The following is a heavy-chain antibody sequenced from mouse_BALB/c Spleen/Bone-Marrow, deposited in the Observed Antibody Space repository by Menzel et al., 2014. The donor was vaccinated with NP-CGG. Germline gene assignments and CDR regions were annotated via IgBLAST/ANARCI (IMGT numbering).Heavy chain of an antibody. CDR2: IDPANGNT. J-gene: IGHJ4*01. CDR3: ARWLRRYYAMDY. D-gene: IGHD2-2*01. CDR1: GFNIKDTY. Sequence: VQLQQSGAELVKPGASVKLSCTASGFNIKDTYMHWVKQRPEQGLEWIGRIDPANGNTKYDPKFQGKATITADTSSNTAYLQLSSRTSEDTAVYYCARWLRRYYAMDYWGQGTSVTVSS. V-gene: IGHV14-3*02.